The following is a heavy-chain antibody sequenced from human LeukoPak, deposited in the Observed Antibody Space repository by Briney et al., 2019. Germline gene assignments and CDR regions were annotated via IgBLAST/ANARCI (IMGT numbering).Heavy chain of an antibody. V-gene: IGHV1-2*02. D-gene: IGHD3-10*01. CDR1: GYTFTSYA. Sequence: GASVKVSRKASGYTFTSYAMNWVRQAPGQGLEWMGWINPNSGGTNYAQKFQGRVTMTRDTSISTAYMELSRLRSDDTAVYYCARVMTVTLWFGELNFDYWGQGTLVTVSS. J-gene: IGHJ4*02. CDR2: INPNSGGT. CDR3: ARVMTVTLWFGELNFDY.